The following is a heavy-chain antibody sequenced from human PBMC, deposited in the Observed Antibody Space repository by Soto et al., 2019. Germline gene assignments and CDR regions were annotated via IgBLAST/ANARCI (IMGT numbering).Heavy chain of an antibody. V-gene: IGHV1-69*01. CDR1: GGSLRNSV. J-gene: IGHJ4*02. Sequence: VQLVQSGAEVKQPGSSVKVSCTASGGSLRNSVISWVRQAPAQRLEWMGGVIPILGTANYAQKFQGRVTMTADEATSTAYMDLSSLSPDDTAVYYCARLGHPGHWGPGTLVIGSS. CDR3: ARLGHPGH. CDR2: VIPILGTA.